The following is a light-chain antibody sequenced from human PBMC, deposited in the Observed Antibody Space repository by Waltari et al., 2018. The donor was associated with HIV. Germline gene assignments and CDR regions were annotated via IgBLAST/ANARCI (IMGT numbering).Light chain of an antibody. Sequence: DSQLTQSPSFLSASVGDRVTITCRASQGISSYLAWYQQKPGKAPKLLIYTASILQSGVPSRFSGSGSGKEFTLTISSLQPEDFATYYCQRLNSYRFTFGPGTKVDIK. CDR1: QGISSY. J-gene: IGKJ3*01. CDR2: TAS. V-gene: IGKV1-9*01. CDR3: QRLNSYRFT.